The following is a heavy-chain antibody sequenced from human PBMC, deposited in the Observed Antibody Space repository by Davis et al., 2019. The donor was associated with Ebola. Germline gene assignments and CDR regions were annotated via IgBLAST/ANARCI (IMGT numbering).Heavy chain of an antibody. CDR1: GFTFSSYS. J-gene: IGHJ6*02. V-gene: IGHV3-21*01. D-gene: IGHD3-16*01. Sequence: GESLKISCAASGFTFSSYSMNWVRQAPGKGLEWVSSISSSSSYIYYADSVKGRFTISRDNAKNSLYLQMNSLRAEDTAVYYCARGLGYRYYYGMDVWGQGTTVTVSS. CDR3: ARGLGYRYYYGMDV. CDR2: ISSSSSYI.